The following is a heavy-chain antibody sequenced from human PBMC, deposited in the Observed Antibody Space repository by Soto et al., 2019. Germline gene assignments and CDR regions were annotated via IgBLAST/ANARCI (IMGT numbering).Heavy chain of an antibody. V-gene: IGHV3-23*01. CDR2: ISGSGGST. Sequence: PGGSLRLSCAASGCTFSSYAMSWVRQAPGKGLEWVSAISGSGGSTYYADSVKGRFTISRDNSKNTLYLQMNSLRAEDTAVYYCAKGMVDIVVVVAATDLDYWGQGTLVTVSS. CDR1: GCTFSSYA. J-gene: IGHJ4*02. D-gene: IGHD2-15*01. CDR3: AKGMVDIVVVVAATDLDY.